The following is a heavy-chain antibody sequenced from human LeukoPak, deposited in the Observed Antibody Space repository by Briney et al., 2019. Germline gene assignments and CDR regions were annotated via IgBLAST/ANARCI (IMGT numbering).Heavy chain of an antibody. V-gene: IGHV3-66*02. J-gene: IGHJ6*03. Sequence: PGGSLRLSCAASGFTVSSNYMSWVRQAPGKGLEWVSVIYSGGSTYYADSVKGRFTISRDNSKNTLYLQMNSLRAEDTAVYYCARDSFSSSGHYYYYYYYMDVWGKGTTVTVSS. D-gene: IGHD3-22*01. CDR3: ARDSFSSSGHYYYYYYYMDV. CDR1: GFTVSSNY. CDR2: IYSGGST.